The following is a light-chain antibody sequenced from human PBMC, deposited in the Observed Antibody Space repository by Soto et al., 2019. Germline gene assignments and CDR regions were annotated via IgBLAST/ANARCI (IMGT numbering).Light chain of an antibody. J-gene: IGLJ3*02. CDR1: SSNIGYNY. CDR3: GTWDSSLSAHWV. V-gene: IGLV1-51*02. Sequence: QSVLTQPPSVSAAPGQTVTISCSGSSSNIGYNYVPWYQQLPGTAPKLLIYENNKRPSGIPDRLSGSKSGTSATLGITGLQPGDEADYYCGTWDSSLSAHWVFGGGTKLTVL. CDR2: ENN.